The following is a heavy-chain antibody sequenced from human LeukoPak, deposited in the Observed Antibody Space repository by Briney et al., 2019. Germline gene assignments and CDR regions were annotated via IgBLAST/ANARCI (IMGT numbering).Heavy chain of an antibody. V-gene: IGHV3-7*01. D-gene: IGHD3-10*01. CDR1: GFTFSRYW. CDR3: ARDNSGSYDF. CDR2: VKQDGSDK. J-gene: IGHJ4*02. Sequence: GGSLRLSCAASGFTFSRYWMSWVRQAPGKGLEWVANVKQDGSDKYYVDSVEGRFTISRDNAKNSLYLQMNSLGADDTAVYYCARDNSGSYDFWGQGTLVTVSS.